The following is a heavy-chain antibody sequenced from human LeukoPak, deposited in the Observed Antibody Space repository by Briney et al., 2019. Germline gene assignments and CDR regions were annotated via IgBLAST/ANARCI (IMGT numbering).Heavy chain of an antibody. CDR1: GFTFAAYG. CDR3: AKEKVRYFDY. CDR2: VSGGGATT. J-gene: IGHJ4*02. Sequence: HPGGSLRLPCAASGFTFAAYGMSWVRQAPGKGLEWVSTVSGGGATTYYADSVKGRFTISRDNSKNTMYLEMNSLTAEDTAVYYCAKEKVRYFDYWGQGTLVTVSS. V-gene: IGHV3-23*01.